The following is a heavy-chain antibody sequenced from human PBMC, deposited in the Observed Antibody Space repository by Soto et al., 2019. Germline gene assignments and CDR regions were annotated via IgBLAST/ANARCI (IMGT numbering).Heavy chain of an antibody. Sequence: QVQLVQSGAEVKKPGSSVKVSCKASGGTFSSYAISWVRQSPGQGLEWRGGIIPIFGTANYAQKFQGRVTITADESTSTAYMELSSLRSEDTAVYYCARVRVELNYYYYGMDVWGQGTTVTVSS. CDR2: IIPIFGTA. D-gene: IGHD1-26*01. V-gene: IGHV1-69*01. CDR1: GGTFSSYA. J-gene: IGHJ6*02. CDR3: ARVRVELNYYYYGMDV.